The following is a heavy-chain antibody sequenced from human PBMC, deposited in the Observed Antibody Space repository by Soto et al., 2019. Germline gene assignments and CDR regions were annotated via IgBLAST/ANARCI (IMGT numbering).Heavy chain of an antibody. Sequence: QVQLVQSGAEVKKPGASVKVSCKTSGYTFSSFAMHWVRQAPGQRLEWMGWINAGNGNTKYSQKFQGRVTITRDTSASTAYMELSSLRSEDTAVYYCARDPAYSGMDVWGQGTTVTVSS. CDR1: GYTFSSFA. CDR2: INAGNGNT. J-gene: IGHJ6*02. CDR3: ARDPAYSGMDV. V-gene: IGHV1-3*01. D-gene: IGHD1-26*01.